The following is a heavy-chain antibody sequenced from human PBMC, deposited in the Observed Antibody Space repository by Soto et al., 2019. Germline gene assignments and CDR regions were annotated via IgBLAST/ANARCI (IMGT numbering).Heavy chain of an antibody. CDR2: VYHSGST. Sequence: QVQLQESGPGLVKPSGTLSLTCAVSGGSISSSYWWSWVRQPPGKGLEWIGEVYHSGSTSYNPSHNSRVTISVDKSNNQFSLNLTSVTAVDTAVYYCTRSNCFDPWGQGTLVTVSS. CDR3: TRSNCFDP. CDR1: GGSISSSYW. V-gene: IGHV4-4*02. J-gene: IGHJ5*02.